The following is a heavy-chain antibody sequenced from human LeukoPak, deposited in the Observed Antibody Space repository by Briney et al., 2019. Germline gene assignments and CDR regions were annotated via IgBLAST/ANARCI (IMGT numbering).Heavy chain of an antibody. CDR2: ISYDGSNK. Sequence: GRSLRLSCAASGFTFSSCGMHWVRQAPGKGLEWVAVISYDGSNKYYADSVKGRFTISRDNSKNTLYLQMNSLRAEDTAVYYCAKSERGYSYGLDYGGQETLVTVPS. CDR1: GFTFSSCG. J-gene: IGHJ4*02. V-gene: IGHV3-30*18. D-gene: IGHD5-18*01. CDR3: AKSERGYSYGLDY.